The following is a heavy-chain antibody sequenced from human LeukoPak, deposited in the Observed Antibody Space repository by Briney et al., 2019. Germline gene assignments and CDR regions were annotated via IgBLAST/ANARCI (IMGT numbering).Heavy chain of an antibody. D-gene: IGHD7-27*01. J-gene: IGHJ3*02. CDR3: VKDHDWGAFHI. Sequence: GGSLRLSCLASVFTFSTYAMHWVRQAPGKGLEYVSGISSNGGTTYYADSVKGRFTISRDNSKNTLYLQMSSLRAEDTAVYYCVKDHDWGAFHIWGQGTMVTVSS. CDR1: VFTFSTYA. CDR2: ISSNGGTT. V-gene: IGHV3-64D*06.